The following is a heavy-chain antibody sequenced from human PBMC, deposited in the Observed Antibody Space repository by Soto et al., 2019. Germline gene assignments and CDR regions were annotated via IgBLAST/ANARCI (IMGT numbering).Heavy chain of an antibody. V-gene: IGHV2-5*02. CDR3: AHRPSHYSPNGFDT. CDR2: IYWDDDK. Sequence: QITLRESGPTLVRPTQTLTLTCTFSGFSLSTNGVGVGWIRQPPGKALEWLALIYWDDDKRYSSSLKSRLTITKDTSRNQVFLTMTNMDPVDTATYFCAHRPSHYSPNGFDTWGQGTMVTVSS. CDR1: GFSLSTNGVG. J-gene: IGHJ3*02. D-gene: IGHD2-15*01.